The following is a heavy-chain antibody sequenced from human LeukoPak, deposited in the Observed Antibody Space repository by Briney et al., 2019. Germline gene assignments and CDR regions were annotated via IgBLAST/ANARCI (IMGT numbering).Heavy chain of an antibody. V-gene: IGHV4-39*07. CDR1: GGSISSSSYY. J-gene: IGHJ4*02. CDR3: ARSGGLWLLTYYFDY. D-gene: IGHD3-22*01. Sequence: SSETLSLTCTVSGGSISSSSYYWGWIRQPPGKGLEWIGSIYYSGSTYYNPSLKSRVTISVDTSKNQLSLKLSSVTAADTAVYFCARSGGLWLLTYYFDYWGQGTLVTVSS. CDR2: IYYSGST.